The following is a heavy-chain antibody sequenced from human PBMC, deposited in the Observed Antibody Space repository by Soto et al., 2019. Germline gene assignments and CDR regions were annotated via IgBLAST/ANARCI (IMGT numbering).Heavy chain of an antibody. CDR3: ATPQDYDGCLDS. J-gene: IGHJ4*02. Sequence: ASVKVSCKASGHSITIHYMHWVRQAPGQGLEWMGTIDPTGGRTNYAQKFQGRVTMTRDTSTSTVYMELSSLTSEDTAVYYCATPQDYDGCLDSWGQGTLVTVSS. D-gene: IGHD3-22*01. CDR1: GHSITIHY. V-gene: IGHV1-46*01. CDR2: IDPTGGRT.